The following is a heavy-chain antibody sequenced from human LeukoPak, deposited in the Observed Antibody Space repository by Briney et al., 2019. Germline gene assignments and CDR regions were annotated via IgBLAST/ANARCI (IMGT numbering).Heavy chain of an antibody. CDR2: ISVRSSYI. J-gene: IGHJ4*02. Sequence: GGSLRLSCAASGYTFSSYSINWVRQAPGKGLEWVSSISVRSSYIYYADPVRGRFRISRDDARDSLYLQMNSLRAEDTAVYYCVSAYGGLLDYWGQGTLVTVSS. D-gene: IGHD3-16*01. V-gene: IGHV3-21*01. CDR3: VSAYGGLLDY. CDR1: GYTFSSYS.